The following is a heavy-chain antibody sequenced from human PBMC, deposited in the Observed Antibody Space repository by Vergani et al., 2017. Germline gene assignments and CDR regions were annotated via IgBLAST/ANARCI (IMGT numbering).Heavy chain of an antibody. V-gene: IGHV4-39*01. CDR3: ASKRGACRAAYCHSYDF. D-gene: IGHD2-15*01. CDR2: MDYSGST. CDR1: GDSVISTDYH. J-gene: IGHJ4*02. Sequence: QVQLQESGPGLVKPSETLSLTCTLSGDSVISTDYHCGWIRQPPGKGLEWIGSMDYSGSTSYNPSLESRISISFETPKNQFSLRLTSVTAADTAVYYCASKRGACRAAYCHSYDFWGPGTLVGVSS.